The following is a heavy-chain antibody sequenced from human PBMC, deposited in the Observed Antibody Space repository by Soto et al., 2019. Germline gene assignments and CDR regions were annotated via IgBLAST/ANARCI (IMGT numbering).Heavy chain of an antibody. J-gene: IGHJ3*02. Sequence: PGESLKISCKISGYRFSSFWIAWVRQKPGKGLEWMGIIYPGDSDTRYSPSFQGQVTISADKSISTAYLQWSSLKASDTAMYYCARLRGTYYYDSSGSYDAFDIWGQGTMVTVSS. V-gene: IGHV5-51*01. CDR2: IYPGDSDT. CDR1: GYRFSSFW. D-gene: IGHD3-22*01. CDR3: ARLRGTYYYDSSGSYDAFDI.